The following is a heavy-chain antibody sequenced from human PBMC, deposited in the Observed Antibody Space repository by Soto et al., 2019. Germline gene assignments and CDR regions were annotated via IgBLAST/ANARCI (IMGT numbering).Heavy chain of an antibody. Sequence: PGGSLRLSCAASGFTFSSHNMHWVRQAPGEGLEWVAVIWYDGSQKYFADSVKGRFTISRDNSQNTLHLQMDSLRAEDTAVYYCSRALVSIAAGVHCVDHWGQGPLVTVSS. D-gene: IGHD6-6*01. CDR3: SRALVSIAAGVHCVDH. V-gene: IGHV3-33*01. J-gene: IGHJ5*02. CDR1: GFTFSSHN. CDR2: IWYDGSQK.